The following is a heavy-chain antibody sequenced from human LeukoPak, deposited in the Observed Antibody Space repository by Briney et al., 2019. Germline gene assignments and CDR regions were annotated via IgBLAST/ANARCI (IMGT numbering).Heavy chain of an antibody. J-gene: IGHJ4*02. CDR1: GFTFSSYG. Sequence: GGSLRLSCAASGFTFSSYGMHWIRQAPGKGLEWVAFIRNDGSIIYNADSVKGRFTISRDNSKNTLYLQMNSLRAEDTAVYYCARGPSSGRSLGYWGQRTLVTVSS. D-gene: IGHD6-19*01. V-gene: IGHV3-30*02. CDR3: ARGPSSGRSLGY. CDR2: IRNDGSII.